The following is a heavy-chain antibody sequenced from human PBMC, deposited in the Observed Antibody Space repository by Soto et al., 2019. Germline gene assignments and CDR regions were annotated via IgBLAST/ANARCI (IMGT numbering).Heavy chain of an antibody. V-gene: IGHV1-18*01. CDR1: GYTFASYA. CDR2: ISAYNGNT. Sequence: QVQLVQSGAEVKKPGASVKVSCKASGYTFASYAISWMRQAPGQGLEWMGWISAYNGNTNYAQKPQGRVTMTTDTPTSTAYMELRSLRSDAPGVYYCARDPPPPDYWGQGTLVTVS. J-gene: IGHJ4*02. CDR3: ARDPPPPDY.